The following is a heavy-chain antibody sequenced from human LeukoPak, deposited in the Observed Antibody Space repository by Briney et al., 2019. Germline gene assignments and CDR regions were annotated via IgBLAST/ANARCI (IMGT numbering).Heavy chain of an antibody. V-gene: IGHV4-30-2*01. CDR1: GGSISSGGYS. D-gene: IGHD3-10*01. J-gene: IGHJ3*02. CDR3: ARDSASHYYGSGSSPDDAFDI. Sequence: SQTLSLTCAVSGGSISSGGYSWSWIRQPPGKGLEWIGYIYHSGSTYYNPSLKSRVTISVDRSKNQFSLKLGSVTAADTAVYYCARDSASHYYGSGSSPDDAFDIWGQGTMVTVSS. CDR2: IYHSGST.